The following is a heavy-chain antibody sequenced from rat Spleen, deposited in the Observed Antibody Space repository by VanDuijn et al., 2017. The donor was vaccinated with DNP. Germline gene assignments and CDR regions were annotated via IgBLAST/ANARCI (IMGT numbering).Heavy chain of an antibody. CDR1: GFTFNNYG. D-gene: IGHD1-7*01. Sequence: EVQLVESGGGLVQPGRSLKLSCAASGFTFNNYGMAWVRQAPTKGLEWVAYISYFGDNTYSGDSVKGRFTISRDNAKNTLYLQMTSLRSEDMATYYCARGNWVLDYWGQGVMVTVSS. CDR3: ARGNWVLDY. V-gene: IGHV5S13*01. CDR2: ISYFGDNT. J-gene: IGHJ2*01.